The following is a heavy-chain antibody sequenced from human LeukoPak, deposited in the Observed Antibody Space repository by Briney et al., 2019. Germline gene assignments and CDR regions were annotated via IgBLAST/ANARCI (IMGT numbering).Heavy chain of an antibody. Sequence: GGSLRLSCAVSGFTFTDTYMTWIRQAPGKGLESLSYISPSGTDISYADSVKGRFTISRDNAKNSLYLQMNSLRAEDTAVYYCRRDPRRLDYWGQGTLVTVSS. CDR3: RRDPRRLDY. CDR2: ISPSGTDI. J-gene: IGHJ4*02. CDR1: GFTFTDTY. V-gene: IGHV3-11*01.